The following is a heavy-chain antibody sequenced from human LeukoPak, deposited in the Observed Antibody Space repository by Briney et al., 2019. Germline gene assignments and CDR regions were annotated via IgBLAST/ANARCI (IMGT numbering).Heavy chain of an antibody. CDR2: MNPNSGNT. V-gene: IGHV1-8*03. D-gene: IGHD3-22*01. Sequence: GASVKVSCKASGYTFTSYDINWVRQATGQGLEWMGWMNPNSGNTGCAQKFQGRVTITRNTSISTAYMELSSLRSEDTAVYYCARATYYYDSSGYPHDAFDIWGQGTMVTVSS. J-gene: IGHJ3*02. CDR1: GYTFTSYD. CDR3: ARATYYYDSSGYPHDAFDI.